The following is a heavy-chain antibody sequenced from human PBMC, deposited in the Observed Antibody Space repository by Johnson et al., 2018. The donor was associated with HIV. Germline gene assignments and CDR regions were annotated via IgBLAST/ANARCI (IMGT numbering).Heavy chain of an antibody. CDR1: GFTFSSYW. CDR2: INSDGSST. CDR3: ARVTNDAFDI. Sequence: EVQLVESGGGLVQPGGSLRLSCAASGFTFSSYWMHWVRQAPGKGLVWVSRINSDGSSTSYADSVKGRFTISRDNAKNSLYLQMNSLRAGDTAVYHCARVTNDAFDIWGQGTMVTVSS. J-gene: IGHJ3*02. V-gene: IGHV3-74*02. D-gene: IGHD2-21*02.